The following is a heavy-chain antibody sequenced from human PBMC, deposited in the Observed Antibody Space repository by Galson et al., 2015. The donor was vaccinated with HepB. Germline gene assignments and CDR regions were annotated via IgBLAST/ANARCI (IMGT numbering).Heavy chain of an antibody. V-gene: IGHV1-18*01. CDR2: ISAYNGNT. D-gene: IGHD3-10*01. Sequence: SVKVSCKASGYTFTSYGISWVRQAPGQGLEWMGWISAYNGNTNYAQKLQGRVTMTTDTSTSTAYMELRSLRSDDTAVYYCARAVNLNYGSGSYYGLPDYYYYMDVWGKGTTVTVSS. CDR1: GYTFTSYG. CDR3: ARAVNLNYGSGSYYGLPDYYYYMDV. J-gene: IGHJ6*03.